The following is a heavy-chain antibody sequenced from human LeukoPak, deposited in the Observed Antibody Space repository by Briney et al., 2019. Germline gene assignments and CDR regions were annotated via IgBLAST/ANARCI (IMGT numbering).Heavy chain of an antibody. CDR2: IIPIFRTA. CDR3: AYCGGDCYSDIWFDP. J-gene: IGHJ5*02. CDR1: GGTFTSYA. D-gene: IGHD2-21*02. Sequence: GSSVKVSCKASGGTFTSYAISWVRQGPGQGLEWMGGIIPIFRTANYAQKFQGRVTITADESTSTAYMELSSLRSEDTAVYYCAYCGGDCYSDIWFDPWGQGTLVTVSS. V-gene: IGHV1-69*01.